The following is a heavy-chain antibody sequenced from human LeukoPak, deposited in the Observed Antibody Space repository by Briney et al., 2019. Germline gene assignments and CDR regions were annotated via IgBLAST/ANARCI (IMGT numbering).Heavy chain of an antibody. J-gene: IGHJ3*02. CDR3: ATQRTTVVTLNDAFDI. CDR1: GGTFSSYA. D-gene: IGHD4-23*01. Sequence: SVKVSCKASGGTFSSYAISWVRQAPGQGLEWMGGIIPIFGTANYAQKFQSRVTITADESTSTAYMELSSLRSEDTAVYYCATQRTTVVTLNDAFDIWGQGTMVTVSS. V-gene: IGHV1-69*13. CDR2: IIPIFGTA.